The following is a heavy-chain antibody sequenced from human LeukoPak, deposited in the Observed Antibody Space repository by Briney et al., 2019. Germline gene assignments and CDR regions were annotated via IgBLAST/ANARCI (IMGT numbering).Heavy chain of an antibody. V-gene: IGHV3-53*01. CDR3: ARARWGIAVTGTTSYYYYGMDV. J-gene: IGHJ6*02. CDR1: GFTVSNNY. CDR2: IYSGGGT. D-gene: IGHD6-19*01. Sequence: GGSLRLSCAASGFTVSNNYMSWVRQAPGKGLEWVSVIYSGGGTYYADSVRGRFTISRDNSKNTLYLQMNSLRAEDTAMYYCARARWGIAVTGTTSYYYYGMDVGGQGTTVTVSS.